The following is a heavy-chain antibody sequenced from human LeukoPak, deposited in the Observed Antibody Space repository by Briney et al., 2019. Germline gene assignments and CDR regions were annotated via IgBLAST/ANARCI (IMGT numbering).Heavy chain of an antibody. CDR1: GYTFTGHY. CDR3: ARMDGGVVTYFDS. CDR2: VNPKSGAT. V-gene: IGHV1-2*02. Sequence: ASVNVSCKASGYTFTGHYIHWVRQAPGQGLEWVGWVNPKSGATKYAQQFQGRLTMTRDTSITTAHMALSGLTFDDTAMYYCARMDGGVVTYFDSWGQGTLVTVSS. J-gene: IGHJ4*02. D-gene: IGHD3-16*01.